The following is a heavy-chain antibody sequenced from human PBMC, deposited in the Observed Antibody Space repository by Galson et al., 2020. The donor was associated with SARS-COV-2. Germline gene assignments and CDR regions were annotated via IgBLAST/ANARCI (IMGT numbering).Heavy chain of an antibody. J-gene: IGHJ4*02. CDR1: GFTFSSYE. CDR3: ARETLSYCSSTSCYGH. D-gene: IGHD2-2*01. CDR2: ISSSGSTI. Sequence: GGSLRLSCAASGFTFSSYEMNWVRQAPGKGLEWVSYISSSGSTIYYADSVKGRFTISRDNAKNSLYLQMNSLRAEDTAVYYCARETLSYCSSTSCYGHWGQGTLVTVSS. V-gene: IGHV3-48*03.